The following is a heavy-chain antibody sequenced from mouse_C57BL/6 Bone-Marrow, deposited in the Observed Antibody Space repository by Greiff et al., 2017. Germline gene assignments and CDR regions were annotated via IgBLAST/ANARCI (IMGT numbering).Heavy chain of an antibody. D-gene: IGHD2-1*01. V-gene: IGHV2-2*01. CDR2: IWSGGST. J-gene: IGHJ4*01. Sequence: VQLQQSGPGLVQPSQSLSITCTVSGFSLTSYGVHWVRQSPGKGLEWLGVIWSGGSTDYNAAFISRLSISKDNSKSQVFFKMNSLQTDDTAMYYCAKHGIYYGNYDAMDYWGQGTSVTVSS. CDR1: GFSLTSYG. CDR3: AKHGIYYGNYDAMDY.